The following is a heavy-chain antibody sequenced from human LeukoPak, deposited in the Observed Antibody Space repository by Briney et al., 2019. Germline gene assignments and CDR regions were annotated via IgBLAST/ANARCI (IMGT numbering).Heavy chain of an antibody. J-gene: IGHJ5*02. V-gene: IGHV4-34*01. CDR1: GGSFSGYY. CDR2: INHSGST. D-gene: IGHD3-10*01. CDR3: ARLLYYYGSGSIRRSDWFDP. Sequence: SETLSLTCAVYGGSFSGYYWSWIRQPPGKGLEWIGEINHSGSTNYNPSLKSRVTISVDTSKNQFSLKLSSVTAADTAVYYCARLLYYYGSGSIRRSDWFDPWGQGTLVTVSS.